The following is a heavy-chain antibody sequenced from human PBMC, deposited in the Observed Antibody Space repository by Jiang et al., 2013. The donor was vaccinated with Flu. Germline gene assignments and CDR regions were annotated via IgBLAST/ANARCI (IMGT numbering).Heavy chain of an antibody. CDR1: GGSISSYY. J-gene: IGHJ2*01. V-gene: IGHV4-59*01. CDR2: IYYSGST. D-gene: IGHD4-23*01. CDR3: ARGGGNSDGYFDL. Sequence: GLVKPSETLSLTCTVSGGSISSYYWSWIRQPPGKGLEWIGYIYYSGSTNYNPSLKSRVTISVDTSKNQFSLKLSSVTAADTAVYYCARGGGNSDGYFDLWGRGTLVTVSS.